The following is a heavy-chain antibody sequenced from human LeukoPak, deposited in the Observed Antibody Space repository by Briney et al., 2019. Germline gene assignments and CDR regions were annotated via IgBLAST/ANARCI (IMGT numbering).Heavy chain of an antibody. V-gene: IGHV4-34*01. Sequence: SETLSLTCSAYGGSFGGYYWSWIRQSPEKGLEWIAEINQSGNTNYNPSLKSRVTISVDTPKNQFSLKVTSVVAADTAVYYCATGPGGYYFDYWGQGTLVTVSS. D-gene: IGHD3-3*01. J-gene: IGHJ4*02. CDR1: GGSFGGYY. CDR3: ATGPGGYYFDY. CDR2: INQSGNT.